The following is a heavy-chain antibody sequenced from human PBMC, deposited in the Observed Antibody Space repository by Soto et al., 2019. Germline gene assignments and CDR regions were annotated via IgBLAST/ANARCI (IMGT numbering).Heavy chain of an antibody. CDR3: ARRKLANNYYYYSMDV. J-gene: IGHJ6*03. CDR1: GGSISSSSYY. Sequence: SETLSLTCTVSGGSISSSSYYWGWIRQPPGKGLEWIGSIYYSGSTYYNPSLKSRVTISVDTSKNQFSLKLSSVTAADTAVYYCARRKLANNYYYYSMDVWCKGTTVTVSS. V-gene: IGHV4-39*01. D-gene: IGHD1-26*01. CDR2: IYYSGST.